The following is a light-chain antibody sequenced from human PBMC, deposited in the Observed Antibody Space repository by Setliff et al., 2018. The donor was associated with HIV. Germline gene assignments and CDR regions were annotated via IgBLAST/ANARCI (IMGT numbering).Light chain of an antibody. J-gene: IGLJ1*01. CDR1: SRDVGGGQNY. CDR3: SSFTSSSTYV. V-gene: IGLV2-14*01. CDR2: EVT. Sequence: QSVLTQPASVSGSPGQSITISCTGTSRDVGGGQNYVSWYQQYPGQAPKLMIYEVTKRPAGVSDRFSGSKSGNTASLIISGVQTEDEAEYYCSSFTSSSTYVFGIGTKVTVL.